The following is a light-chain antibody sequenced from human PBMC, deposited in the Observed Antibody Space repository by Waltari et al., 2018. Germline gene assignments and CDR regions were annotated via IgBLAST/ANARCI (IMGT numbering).Light chain of an antibody. V-gene: IGKV3-11*01. CDR1: PSVNRQ. J-gene: IGKJ1*01. Sequence: EIVLTQSPATLSLSPGERATLSCRASPSVNRQLAWYPHKPGQAPRHLIYDASIRGTGISARFSGRGSGTDFTLTISSLEPEDFAVYYCQQRSKWPWSFGQGTKVEIK. CDR2: DAS. CDR3: QQRSKWPWS.